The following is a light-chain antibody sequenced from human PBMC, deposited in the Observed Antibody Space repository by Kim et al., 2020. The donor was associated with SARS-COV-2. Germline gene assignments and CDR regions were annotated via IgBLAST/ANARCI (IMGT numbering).Light chain of an antibody. V-gene: IGLV2-14*03. Sequence: QSITISCPGTSSDIGLYNYVSWYQLHPSKAPQLLVYDVTKRPSGVSDRFAGSKSVNTASLSISGLQTEDESEYFCTSYTSTNSLVFGGGTQLTVL. J-gene: IGLJ3*02. CDR3: TSYTSTNSLV. CDR1: SSDIGLYNY. CDR2: DVT.